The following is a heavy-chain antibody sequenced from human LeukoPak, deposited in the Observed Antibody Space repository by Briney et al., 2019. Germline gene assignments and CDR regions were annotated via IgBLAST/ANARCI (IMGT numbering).Heavy chain of an antibody. CDR3: TRIGDGYPY. CDR1: GYIFTAYY. CDR2: IKADSGDT. V-gene: IGHV1-2*02. Sequence: ASVKVSCKASGYIFTAYYLHWVRQAPGQGPEWMGWIKADSGDTNYARKFQGRVTLTRDTSITTVYMELGGLTSDDTAVYYCTRIGDGYPYWGQGSLVTVSS. D-gene: IGHD5-24*01. J-gene: IGHJ4*02.